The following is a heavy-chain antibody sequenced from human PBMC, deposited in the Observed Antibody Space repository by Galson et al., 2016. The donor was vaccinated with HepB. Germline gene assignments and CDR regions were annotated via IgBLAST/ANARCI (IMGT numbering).Heavy chain of an antibody. V-gene: IGHV3-7*03. CDR1: GFTFNTYW. CDR3: ANGSGWLIDY. Sequence: SLRLSCAASGFTFNTYWMSWVRQAPGKGLEWVANIKQDGSDKYYVDSVKGRFTISRDNAKNSLSLQMNSLRAEDTAVYYCANGSGWLIDYWGQGTLVTVSS. CDR2: IKQDGSDK. J-gene: IGHJ4*02. D-gene: IGHD6-19*01.